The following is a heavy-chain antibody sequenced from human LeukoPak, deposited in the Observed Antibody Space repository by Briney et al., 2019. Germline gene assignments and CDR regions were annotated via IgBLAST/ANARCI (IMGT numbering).Heavy chain of an antibody. CDR3: AREVNREYFDP. CDR2: VYYSGYT. Sequence: KPSETLSLTCNVSGGSIGTYYWTWIRQPPGKGLEWIGYVYYSGYTSYNPSLKSRVTLSVDTSKNHFSLNLISVTAADTAVYFCAREVNREYFDPWGRGTLVTVSP. D-gene: IGHD3-10*01. J-gene: IGHJ2*01. CDR1: GGSIGTYY. V-gene: IGHV4-59*01.